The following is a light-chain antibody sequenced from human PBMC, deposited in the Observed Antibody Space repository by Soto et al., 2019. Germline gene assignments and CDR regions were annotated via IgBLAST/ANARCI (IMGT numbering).Light chain of an antibody. CDR1: SSNIGSNN. Sequence: QSVLTQPPSASGTPGQRVTISCSGSSSNIGSNNVNWYQQLPGTAPKLLIYSNYQRPSGVPDRFSGSKSGTSASLAISGLQSEDEADYYCATWDDSLNAPYVFGTGTKLTVL. CDR3: ATWDDSLNAPYV. J-gene: IGLJ1*01. V-gene: IGLV1-44*01. CDR2: SNY.